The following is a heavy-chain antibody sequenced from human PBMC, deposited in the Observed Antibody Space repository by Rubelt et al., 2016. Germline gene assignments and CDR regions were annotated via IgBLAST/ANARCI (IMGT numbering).Heavy chain of an antibody. CDR1: WYW. CDR2: INTDGST. Sequence: WYWMHWVRQAPGKGLVWVSRINTDGSTSYADSVKGRFTISRDNGKNTLHLQMNSLRAEDTAVYYCARGRSGGPDVFDIWGQGTMVTVSS. CDR3: ARGRSGGPDVFDI. V-gene: IGHV3-74*01. D-gene: IGHD2-8*02. J-gene: IGHJ3*02.